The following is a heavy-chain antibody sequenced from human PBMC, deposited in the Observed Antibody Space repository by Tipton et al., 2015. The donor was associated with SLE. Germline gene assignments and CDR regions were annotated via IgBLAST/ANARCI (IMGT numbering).Heavy chain of an antibody. Sequence: TLSLTCAVSGGSISSGGDSWSWIRQPPGKGLEWIGYIYHSGSTYYNPSLKSRVTISVDRSKNQFSLKLSSVTAADTAVYYCAREEGIAVAGADYWGQGTLVTVSS. CDR2: IYHSGST. CDR1: GGSISSGGDS. D-gene: IGHD6-19*01. V-gene: IGHV4-30-2*01. CDR3: AREEGIAVAGADY. J-gene: IGHJ4*02.